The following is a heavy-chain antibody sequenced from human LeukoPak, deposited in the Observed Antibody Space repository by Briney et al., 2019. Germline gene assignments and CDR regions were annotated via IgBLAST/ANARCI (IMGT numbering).Heavy chain of an antibody. V-gene: IGHV3-9*02. Sequence: SLRPSSAASGFTSDDYAMHWVRQPPRKGLEWVSGISWNSGSIGYADSVKGRFTISRDNAKNSLYLQMNSLRAEDTALYYCARVGWEPLAFDYWGQGTLVTVSS. CDR1: GFTSDDYA. J-gene: IGHJ4*02. CDR2: ISWNSGSI. CDR3: ARVGWEPLAFDY. D-gene: IGHD1-26*01.